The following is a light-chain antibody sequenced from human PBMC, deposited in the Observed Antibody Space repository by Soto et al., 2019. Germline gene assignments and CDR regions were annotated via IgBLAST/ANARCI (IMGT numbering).Light chain of an antibody. CDR2: TAS. CDR3: QQAHSFPLT. CDR1: QDIRNW. V-gene: IGKV1-12*01. Sequence: DIQMTQSPSSVSASVGDRVTITCRASQDIRNWLAWYQQKPGKAPKLLIYTASILQSGVPSRFSGRGSGTDFTLNICSLQPEDFATYYCQQAHSFPLTFGGWTKVEMK. J-gene: IGKJ4*01.